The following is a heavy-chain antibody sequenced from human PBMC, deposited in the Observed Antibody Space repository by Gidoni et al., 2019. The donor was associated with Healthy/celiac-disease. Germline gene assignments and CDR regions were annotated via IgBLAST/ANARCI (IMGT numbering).Heavy chain of an antibody. CDR2: INHSGST. CDR1: GGSFSGYY. J-gene: IGHJ5*02. V-gene: IGHV4-34*01. Sequence: QVQLQPWGAGLLKPSETLSLTCAVLGGSFSGYYWSWIRQPPGKGLEWIGEINHSGSTNYNPSLKSRVTISVDTSKNQFSLKLSSVTAADTAVYYCARGRQQLVHWFDPWGQGTLVTVSS. D-gene: IGHD6-13*01. CDR3: ARGRQQLVHWFDP.